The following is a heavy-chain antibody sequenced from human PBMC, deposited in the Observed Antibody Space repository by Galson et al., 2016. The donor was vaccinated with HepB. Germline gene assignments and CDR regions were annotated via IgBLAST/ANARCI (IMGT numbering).Heavy chain of an antibody. CDR1: GFTLSTYP. D-gene: IGHD3-10*01. Sequence: SLRLSCAASGFTLSTYPMHWVRQAPGKGLEWVSSISSSSSYIYYADSVKGRFTISRDNAKNSLYLQMNSLRAEDTAVYYCAREGPNYYGSGSYWYYFDYWGQGTLVTVSS. V-gene: IGHV3-21*01. J-gene: IGHJ4*02. CDR3: AREGPNYYGSGSYWYYFDY. CDR2: ISSSSSYI.